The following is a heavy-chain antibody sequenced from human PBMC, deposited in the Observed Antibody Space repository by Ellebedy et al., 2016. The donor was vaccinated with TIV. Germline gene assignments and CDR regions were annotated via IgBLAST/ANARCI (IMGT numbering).Heavy chain of an antibody. J-gene: IGHJ6*02. Sequence: ASVKVSXXASGGTFSSYAISWVRQAPGQGLEWMGWMNPNSGNTGYAQKFQGRVTMTRNTSISTAYMELSSLRSEDTAVYYCARGSSWWGNGMDVWGQGTTVTVSS. CDR3: ARGSSWWGNGMDV. CDR2: MNPNSGNT. CDR1: GGTFSSYA. D-gene: IGHD2-15*01. V-gene: IGHV1-8*02.